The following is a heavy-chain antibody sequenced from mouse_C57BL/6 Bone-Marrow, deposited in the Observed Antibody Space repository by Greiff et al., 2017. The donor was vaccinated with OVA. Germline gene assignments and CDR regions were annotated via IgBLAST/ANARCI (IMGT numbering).Heavy chain of an antibody. Sequence: QVQLQQSGAELVKPEASVKMSCKASGYTFTSYWITWVKQRPGQGLEWIGDIYPGSGSTNYNEKFKSKATLTVDTSSSTAYMQLSSLTSEDSAVYYCATKVNWDDYWGQGTTLTVSS. J-gene: IGHJ2*01. CDR2: IYPGSGST. D-gene: IGHD4-1*02. CDR1: GYTFTSYW. CDR3: ATKVNWDDY. V-gene: IGHV1-55*01.